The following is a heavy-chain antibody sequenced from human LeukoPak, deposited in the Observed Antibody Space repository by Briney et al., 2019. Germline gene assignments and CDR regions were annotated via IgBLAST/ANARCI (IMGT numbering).Heavy chain of an antibody. CDR2: IKHTGST. J-gene: IGHJ4*02. Sequence: SETLSLTCAVYGGSFSGYYWTWVRQAPGEGLEWIAEIKHTGSTNYNPSLKSRVTISIDTSKSQFFLNLTSVTAADTAVYYCARGQWEVRGVIITNLDYWGQGNLATVSS. D-gene: IGHD3-10*01. CDR3: ARGQWEVRGVIITNLDY. CDR1: GGSFSGYY. V-gene: IGHV4-34*01.